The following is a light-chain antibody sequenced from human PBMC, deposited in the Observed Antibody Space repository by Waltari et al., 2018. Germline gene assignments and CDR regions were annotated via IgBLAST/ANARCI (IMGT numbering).Light chain of an antibody. CDR1: ESVSVDY. CDR2: DAS. J-gene: IGKJ1*01. Sequence: VLTQSPGTLSLSPGGRATLSCRASESVSVDYLAWYQQKPGQAPRLLIYDASTRATGVPDRFSGSGSGTDFTLTISRLEPEDFAVYYCQQYGSLPWTFGQGTKVAIK. CDR3: QQYGSLPWT. V-gene: IGKV3-20*01.